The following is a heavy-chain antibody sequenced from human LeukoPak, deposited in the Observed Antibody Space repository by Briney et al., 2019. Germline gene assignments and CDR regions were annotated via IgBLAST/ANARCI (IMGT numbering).Heavy chain of an antibody. Sequence: GRSLRLSCTASGFTFSYYAIHWVRQAPGKGLEWVAIISYDGGNKYYADSLRGRLTISRDNSKNTVNMQMNSLRAEDTAVCYCARVQGLPPNGLDVWGQGTMVTVSS. V-gene: IGHV3-30-3*01. CDR1: GFTFSYYA. CDR3: ARVQGLPPNGLDV. D-gene: IGHD2-8*01. CDR2: ISYDGGNK. J-gene: IGHJ3*01.